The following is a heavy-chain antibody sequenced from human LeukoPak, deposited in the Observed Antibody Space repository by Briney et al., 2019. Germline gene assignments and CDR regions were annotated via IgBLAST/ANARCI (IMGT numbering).Heavy chain of an antibody. V-gene: IGHV3-23*01. CDR3: ATQGAYYYDSSGYYFDY. CDR2: IFPSGGEI. CDR1: GFTFSSYG. J-gene: IGHJ4*02. D-gene: IGHD3-22*01. Sequence: GGSLRLSCAASGFTFSSYGMHWVRQPPGKGLEWASSIFPSGGEIHCADSVRGRFTISRDNSKSTLSLQMNSLRAEDTAVYYCATQGAYYYDSSGYYFDYWGQGTLVTVSS.